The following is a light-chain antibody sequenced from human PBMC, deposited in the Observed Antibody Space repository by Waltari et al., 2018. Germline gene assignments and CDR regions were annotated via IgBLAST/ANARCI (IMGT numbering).Light chain of an antibody. CDR1: QSVGRT. CDR3: QHYVRLPAT. CDR2: GAS. Sequence: EIVSPQSPGPLSLSPGDRATLSCRASQSVGRTLAWYQQTPGQAPRLLTDGASRRATGTPDRFSGSGSGTDFSLTISRLEPEEFAVYYCQHYVRLPATFGQGTKVEIK. V-gene: IGKV3-20*01. J-gene: IGKJ1*01.